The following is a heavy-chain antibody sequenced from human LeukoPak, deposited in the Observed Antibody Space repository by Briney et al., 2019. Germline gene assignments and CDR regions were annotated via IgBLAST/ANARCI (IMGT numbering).Heavy chain of an antibody. V-gene: IGHV4-34*01. CDR2: INPSGGT. Sequence: SETLSLTCVAYGGSFSGYFWSWIRQPPGKGLEWIGEINPSGGTGNNPSLRSRVTISKDTSKNQLSLKLTSVTAADTAVYYCARHADGGKKAFDMWGQGTMATVSS. CDR3: ARHADGGKKAFDM. D-gene: IGHD4-23*01. CDR1: GGSFSGYF. J-gene: IGHJ3*02.